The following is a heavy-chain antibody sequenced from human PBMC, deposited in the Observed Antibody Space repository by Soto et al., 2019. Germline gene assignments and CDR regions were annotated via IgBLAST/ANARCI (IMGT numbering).Heavy chain of an antibody. D-gene: IGHD2-15*01. CDR3: ARWNLGYCSGGSCYSGGYYYYGMDV. CDR1: GGSISSYY. J-gene: IGHJ6*02. Sequence: QVQLQESGPGLVKPSETLSLTCTVSGGSISSYYWSWIRQPAGKGLEWIGRIYTSGSTNYNPSLTSRVTMSVDTSKNQFSLKLSSVTAADTAVYYCARWNLGYCSGGSCYSGGYYYYGMDVWGQGTTVTVSS. V-gene: IGHV4-4*07. CDR2: IYTSGST.